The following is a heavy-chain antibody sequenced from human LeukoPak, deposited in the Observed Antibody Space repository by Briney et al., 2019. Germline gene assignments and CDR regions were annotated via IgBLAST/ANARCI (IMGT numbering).Heavy chain of an antibody. CDR3: AKAEGYYDSSGYYYLFDY. D-gene: IGHD3-22*01. V-gene: IGHV3-11*01. CDR1: GFTFSDYY. Sequence: PGGSLRLSCAASGFTFSDYYMSWIRQAPGKGLEWVSYISSSGSTIYYADSVKGRFTISRDNAKNSLYLQMNSLRAEDTAVYYCAKAEGYYDSSGYYYLFDYWGQGTLVTVSS. J-gene: IGHJ4*02. CDR2: ISSSGSTI.